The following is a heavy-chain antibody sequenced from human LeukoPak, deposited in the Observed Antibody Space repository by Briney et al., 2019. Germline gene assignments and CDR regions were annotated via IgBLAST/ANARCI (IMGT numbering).Heavy chain of an antibody. CDR3: ARHSPAVAGTIFDY. CDR2: IYYSGST. D-gene: IGHD6-19*01. J-gene: IGHJ4*02. Sequence: SETQSLTCTFSGGSISSYYWSWIRQPPGKGLEWIGYIYYSGSTNYNPSLKSRVTISVDTSKNQFSLKLSSVTAADTAVYYCARHSPAVAGTIFDYWGQGRLATVSS. CDR1: GGSISSYY. V-gene: IGHV4-59*08.